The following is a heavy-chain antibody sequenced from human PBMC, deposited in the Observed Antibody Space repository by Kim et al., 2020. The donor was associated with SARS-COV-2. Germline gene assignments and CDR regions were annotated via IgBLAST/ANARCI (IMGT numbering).Heavy chain of an antibody. D-gene: IGHD6-19*01. V-gene: IGHV3-48*03. Sequence: GGSLRLSCAASGFTFSSYEMNWVRQAPGKGLEWVSYISSSGSTIYYADSVKGRFTISRDNAKNSLYLQMNSLRAEDTAVYYCAREDGSGWSRVDYWGQGTLVTVSS. CDR3: AREDGSGWSRVDY. CDR2: ISSSGSTI. CDR1: GFTFSSYE. J-gene: IGHJ4*02.